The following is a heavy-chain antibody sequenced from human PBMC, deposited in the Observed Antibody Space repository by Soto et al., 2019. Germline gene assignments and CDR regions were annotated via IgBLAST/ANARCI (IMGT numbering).Heavy chain of an antibody. D-gene: IGHD4-17*01. CDR1: GFTFSSYG. Sequence: PGGSLRLSCAASGFTFSSYGMHWVRQAPGKGLEWVAVIWYDGSNKYYADSVKGRFTISRGNSKNTLYLQMNSLRAEDTAVYYCARVTVTLTGAYFDYWGQGTLVTVSS. V-gene: IGHV3-33*01. CDR3: ARVTVTLTGAYFDY. CDR2: IWYDGSNK. J-gene: IGHJ4*02.